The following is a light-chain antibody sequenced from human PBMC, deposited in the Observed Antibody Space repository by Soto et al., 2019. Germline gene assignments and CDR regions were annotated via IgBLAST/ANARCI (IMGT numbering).Light chain of an antibody. CDR2: EAS. CDR3: QQYNTYSRLT. Sequence: DIQMTQSPSTLSASVGDRVTITCRASQSISSWLAWYQQKPGIAPKLLIYEASNLESGVPSRFSGSGSGTEFTLTISSLHPDDFATYYCQQYNTYSRLTFGGGTKVEIK. CDR1: QSISSW. J-gene: IGKJ4*01. V-gene: IGKV1-5*03.